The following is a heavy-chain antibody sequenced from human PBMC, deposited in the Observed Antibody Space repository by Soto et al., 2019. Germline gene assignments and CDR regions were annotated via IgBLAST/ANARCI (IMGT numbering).Heavy chain of an antibody. D-gene: IGHD2-15*01. V-gene: IGHV4-59*12. CDR2: IYYSGRT. CDR1: GAAISRYY. Sequence: SETLSPTSTVSGAAISRYYWRWVRQPPGKGLEWIGYIYYSGRTNYNPSLKSRVSISVDTSKNQISLRLSSVTAAATAVYYFARARSAENTGLHDYYGTYVCGQGTTVNVS. CDR3: ARARSAENTGLHDYYGTYV. J-gene: IGHJ6*02.